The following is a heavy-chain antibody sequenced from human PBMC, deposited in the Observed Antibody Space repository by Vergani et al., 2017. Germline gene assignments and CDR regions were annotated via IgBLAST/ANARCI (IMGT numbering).Heavy chain of an antibody. J-gene: IGHJ6*03. V-gene: IGHV3-66*02. D-gene: IGHD3-10*01. CDR3: ARDTAYYYGSGRDYYYYYYMDV. CDR1: GFTVSSNY. Sequence: EVQLVESGGGLVQPGGSLRLSCAASGFTVSSNYMSWVRQAPGKGLEWVSVIYSGGSTYYADSVKGRFTLSRDNSKNTLYLQMNSLRAEDTAVYYCARDTAYYYGSGRDYYYYYYMDVWGKGTTVTVSS. CDR2: IYSGGST.